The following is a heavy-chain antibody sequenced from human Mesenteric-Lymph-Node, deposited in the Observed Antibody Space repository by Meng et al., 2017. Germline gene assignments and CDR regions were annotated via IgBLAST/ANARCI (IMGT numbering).Heavy chain of an antibody. CDR3: AREDSGRFMNH. V-gene: IGHV1-2*06. J-gene: IGHJ5*02. CDR2: INPNNGGT. CDR1: GYTFTAYY. D-gene: IGHD6-19*01. Sequence: QVQLVQSGAEVKKPGASVKVSCKASGYTFTAYYIHWVRQAPGQGLEWMGRINPNNGGTNYAQKFQGRVTMIRDTSITTGYMELNRLTSDDTAIYYCAREDSGRFMNHWGQGTLVTVSS.